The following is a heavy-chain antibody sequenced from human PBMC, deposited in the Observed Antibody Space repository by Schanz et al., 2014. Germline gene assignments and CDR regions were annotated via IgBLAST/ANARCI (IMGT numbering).Heavy chain of an antibody. J-gene: IGHJ4*02. CDR1: GFTFISYD. D-gene: IGHD2-21*01. Sequence: VQLVESGGGVVQPGRSLRLSCVASGFTFISYDIHWVRQAPGKGLEWVAVIRYDGRNKNFVESVKGRFTISRDNSNNTVYLQMNALRAEDTAVYYCAREDCSATSCYFTYWGQGTLVTVSS. CDR2: IRYDGRNK. V-gene: IGHV3-33*01. CDR3: AREDCSATSCYFTY.